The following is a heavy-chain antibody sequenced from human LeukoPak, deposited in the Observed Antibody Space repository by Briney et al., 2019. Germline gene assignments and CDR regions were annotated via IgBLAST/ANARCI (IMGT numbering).Heavy chain of an antibody. CDR3: AKDIAVAGTHYFDY. V-gene: IGHV3-43*02. D-gene: IGHD6-19*01. CDR1: GFTFDDYA. J-gene: IGHJ4*02. Sequence: GGSVRLSCAASGFTFDDYAMHWARQAPGKGLEWVSLISGDGGSTYYADSVKGRFTISRDNSKNSLYLQMNSLRTEDTALYYCAKDIAVAGTHYFDYWGQGTLVTVSS. CDR2: ISGDGGST.